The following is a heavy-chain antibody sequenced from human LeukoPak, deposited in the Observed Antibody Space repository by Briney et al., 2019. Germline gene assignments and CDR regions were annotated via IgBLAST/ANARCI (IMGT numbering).Heavy chain of an antibody. D-gene: IGHD6-13*01. CDR3: ARGRGSS. Sequence: PSETLSLTCAVYGGSFSDYYWSWIRQPPGKGLEWIGEINHSGSTNYNPSLTSRLTISIDSSKNQFSLRLSSVTAADAAVYYCARGRGSSWGQGTLVTVSS. CDR1: GGSFSDYY. V-gene: IGHV4-34*01. J-gene: IGHJ4*02. CDR2: INHSGST.